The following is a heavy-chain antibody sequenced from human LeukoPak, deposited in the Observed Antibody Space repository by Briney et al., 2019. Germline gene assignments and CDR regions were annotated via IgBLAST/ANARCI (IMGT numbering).Heavy chain of an antibody. CDR3: ARETGNLIYYFDY. Sequence: PSETLSLTCTVSGGSIRSYFWSWIRQPPGKGLEWIGYIYSSGSTNYNPSFKSRVTISVDTSKNQFSLKLRSVTATDTAVYYCARETGNLIYYFDYWGQATLVTVSS. CDR2: IYSSGST. V-gene: IGHV4-59*01. D-gene: IGHD7-27*01. CDR1: GGSIRSYF. J-gene: IGHJ4*02.